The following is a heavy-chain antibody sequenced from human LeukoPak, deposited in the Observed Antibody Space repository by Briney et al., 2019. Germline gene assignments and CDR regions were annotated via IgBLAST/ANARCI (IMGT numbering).Heavy chain of an antibody. CDR2: ISWNSGSI. V-gene: IGHV3-9*01. D-gene: IGHD3-3*01. Sequence: PGRSLRLSCAASGFTFDDYAMHWVRQAPGKGLEWVSGISWNSGSIGYADSVKGRFTISRDNAKNSLYLQMNSLRAEDTAVYYCARGDDFWSGYYDFDYWGQGTLVTVSS. CDR3: ARGDDFWSGYYDFDY. CDR1: GFTFDDYA. J-gene: IGHJ4*02.